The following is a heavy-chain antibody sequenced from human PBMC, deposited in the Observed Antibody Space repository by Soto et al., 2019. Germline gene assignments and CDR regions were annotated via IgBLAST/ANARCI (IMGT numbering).Heavy chain of an antibody. V-gene: IGHV1-8*01. Sequence: EASVKVSCKASGYSFTSLHFNWVRQATGQGLEWIGWMNPHSGDTGFAQRFQGRVTMTRNTSMNTAYMELRSLRSQDTAVYYCARGSPGTVDHWGQGTQVTVYS. CDR1: GYSFTSLH. CDR3: ARGSPGTVDH. J-gene: IGHJ4*02. D-gene: IGHD3-10*01. CDR2: MNPHSGDT.